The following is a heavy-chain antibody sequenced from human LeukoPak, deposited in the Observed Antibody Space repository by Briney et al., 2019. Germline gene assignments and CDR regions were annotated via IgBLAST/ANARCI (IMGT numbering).Heavy chain of an antibody. CDR3: ARAAYYYDGSGYYLGD. V-gene: IGHV1-2*06. Sequence: ASVKVSCKASGFTFTDYYMHWVRQAPGQGLEWMGRINPNSGGTNYAQKFQARVTMTRDTSISTAYMELSRLRSDDTALYYCARAAYYYDGSGYYLGDWGQGTLVTVSS. J-gene: IGHJ4*02. CDR2: INPNSGGT. CDR1: GFTFTDYY. D-gene: IGHD3-22*01.